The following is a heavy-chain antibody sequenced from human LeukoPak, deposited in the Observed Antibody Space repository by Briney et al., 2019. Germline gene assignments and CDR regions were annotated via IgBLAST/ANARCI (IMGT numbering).Heavy chain of an antibody. CDR3: ARAGVEMATITAPYYFDY. CDR2: ISSSSSYT. V-gene: IGHV3-11*05. CDR1: GFTFSDYY. J-gene: IGHJ4*02. Sequence: GGSLRLSCAASGFTFSDYYMSWIRQAPGKGLEWVSYISSSSSYTNYADSVKGRFTISRDNAKNSLYLQMNSLRAEDTAVYYCARAGVEMATITAPYYFDYWGQGTLVTVSS. D-gene: IGHD5-24*01.